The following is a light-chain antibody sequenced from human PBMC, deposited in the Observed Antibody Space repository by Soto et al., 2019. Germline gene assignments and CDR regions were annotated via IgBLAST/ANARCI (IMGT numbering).Light chain of an antibody. CDR1: QSVTSSY. CDR3: QQYSSSPLT. V-gene: IGKV3-20*01. CDR2: GAS. J-gene: IGKJ4*01. Sequence: IVLTQSPGTLSLSPGERATLSCSASQSVTSSYLAWYQQKPGQAPRLLIYGASIRATGIPDRFSGSGSGTDFTLTIDGLEPEDFAVYYCQQYSSSPLTFGGGTKVDIK.